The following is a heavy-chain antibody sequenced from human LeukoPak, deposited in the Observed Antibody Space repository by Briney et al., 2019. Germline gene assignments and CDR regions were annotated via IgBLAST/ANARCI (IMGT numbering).Heavy chain of an antibody. CDR2: IYYSGST. J-gene: IGHJ1*01. CDR1: GGSISSYY. D-gene: IGHD3-9*01. V-gene: IGHV4-39*01. CDR3: ARPPYDILTGYPEYFQH. Sequence: PSETLSLTCTVSGGSISSYYWSWIRQPPGKGLEWIGSIYYSGSTYYNPSLKSRVTISVDTSKNQFSLKLSSVAAADTAVYYCARPPYDILTGYPEYFQHWGQGTLVTVSS.